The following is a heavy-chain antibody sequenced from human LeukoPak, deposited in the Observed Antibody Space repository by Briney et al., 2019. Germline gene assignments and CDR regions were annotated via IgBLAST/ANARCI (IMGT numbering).Heavy chain of an antibody. D-gene: IGHD4/OR15-4a*01. J-gene: IGHJ6*03. CDR1: GFTFITYR. CDR3: ARRCKFRVLYYMDI. Sequence: PGGSLRLSCVASGFTFITYRMNWLRQAPGKGLEWVSYISGSSGTIYYADSVKGRFTISRDNAKNSLYLQMNSLRAEDTAVYYWARRCKFRVLYYMDIWGKGTTVTVSS. V-gene: IGHV3-48*01. CDR2: ISGSSGTI.